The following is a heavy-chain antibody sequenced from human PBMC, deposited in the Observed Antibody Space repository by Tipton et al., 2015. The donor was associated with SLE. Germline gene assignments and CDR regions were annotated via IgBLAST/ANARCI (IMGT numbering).Heavy chain of an antibody. Sequence: TLSLTCAVYGGSFSGYYWTWIRQPPGKGLEWIGEINHSGSTNYNPSLKSRVAISVDTSKNQFSLKLSSVTAADTAVYDCAREVPGGWFGELPNWFDPWGQGTLVTVSS. CDR1: GGSFSGYY. D-gene: IGHD3-10*01. J-gene: IGHJ5*02. CDR3: AREVPGGWFGELPNWFDP. CDR2: INHSGST. V-gene: IGHV4-34*01.